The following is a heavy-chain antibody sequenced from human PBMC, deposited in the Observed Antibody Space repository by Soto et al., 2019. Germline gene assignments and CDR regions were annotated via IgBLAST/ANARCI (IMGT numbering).Heavy chain of an antibody. J-gene: IGHJ5*02. D-gene: IGHD7-27*01. CDR2: IYHSGST. CDR3: ARVPGP. CDR1: DGSIISGGYS. V-gene: IGHV4-30-2*01. Sequence: QLQLQESGSGLVKPSQSQSLTCAVSDGSIISGGYSWRWIRQPPGKGLEWIGYIYHSGSTYYNPSLKSRVTRSVDGSKNQFSLKLSSVTAAGTAVYYCARVPGPWGQGALVTVSS.